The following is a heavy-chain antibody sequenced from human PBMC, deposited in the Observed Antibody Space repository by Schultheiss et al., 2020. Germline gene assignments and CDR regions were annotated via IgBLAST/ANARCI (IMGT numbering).Heavy chain of an antibody. J-gene: IGHJ5*02. Sequence: ASVKVSCKASGYTFTAYYVHWVRQAPGQGLEWMGWINPNSGGTNYAQKFQGWVTMTRDTSTSTAYMELRSLRSEDTAVYYCARCGLNDYGDGLGGRFDPWGQGTLVTVSS. D-gene: IGHD4-17*01. CDR3: ARCGLNDYGDGLGGRFDP. CDR2: INPNSGGT. V-gene: IGHV1-2*04. CDR1: GYTFTAYY.